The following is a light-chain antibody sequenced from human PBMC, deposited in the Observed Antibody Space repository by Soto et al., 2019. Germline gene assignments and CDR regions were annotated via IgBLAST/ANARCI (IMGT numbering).Light chain of an antibody. CDR2: WAS. Sequence: DIVMTQSPDSLAVSLGERATINCKSSQSVLYSSNNKNYLAWYQQKPGQPPKLLIYWASTWESGVPDLFIGSGSGTDITLTISIMQTEYVAVYYCHQYYSTPPVTFGPGTKVDI. CDR3: HQYYSTPPVT. CDR1: QSVLYSSNNKNY. J-gene: IGKJ3*01. V-gene: IGKV4-1*01.